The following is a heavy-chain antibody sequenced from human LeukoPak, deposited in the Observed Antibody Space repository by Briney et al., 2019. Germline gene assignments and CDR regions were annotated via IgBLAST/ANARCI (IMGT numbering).Heavy chain of an antibody. V-gene: IGHV3-74*01. Sequence: GGSLRLSCAASGFSFSVFWMHWVRQAPGKGPVWVSRIKTDGSITDYADSVKGRFTISRDNAKNTLYLQMNSLRAEDTAVYYCANLPFPYNWNDEPFDYWGQGTLVTVSS. J-gene: IGHJ4*02. CDR1: GFSFSVFW. D-gene: IGHD1-20*01. CDR2: IKTDGSIT. CDR3: ANLPFPYNWNDEPFDY.